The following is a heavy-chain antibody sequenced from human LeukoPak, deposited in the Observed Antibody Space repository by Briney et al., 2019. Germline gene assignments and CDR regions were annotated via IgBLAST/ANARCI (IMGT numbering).Heavy chain of an antibody. CDR1: GGSFSGYY. CDR2: INHSGST. CDR3: ASSSGRGAFDI. J-gene: IGHJ3*02. Sequence: SETLSLTCAVYGGSFSGYYWSWIRQPPGKGLEWIGEINHSGSTNYNPSLKSRVTISVDTSKNQFSLKLSSVTAADTAVYYCASSSGRGAFDIWGQGTVVTVSS. V-gene: IGHV4-34*01. D-gene: IGHD6-19*01.